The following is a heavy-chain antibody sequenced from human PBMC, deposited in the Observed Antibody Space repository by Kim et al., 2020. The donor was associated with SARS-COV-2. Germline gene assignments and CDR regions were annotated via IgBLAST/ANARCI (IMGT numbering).Heavy chain of an antibody. J-gene: IGHJ6*03. Sequence: SETLSLTCTVSGGSISSYYWSWIRQPPGKGLEWIGYIYYSGSTNYNPSLKSRVTISVDTSKNQFSLKLSSVTAADTAVYYCARHETIFGVAANYYYYYMDVWGKGTTVTVSS. CDR2: IYYSGST. V-gene: IGHV4-59*08. D-gene: IGHD3-3*02. CDR1: GGSISSYY. CDR3: ARHETIFGVAANYYYYYMDV.